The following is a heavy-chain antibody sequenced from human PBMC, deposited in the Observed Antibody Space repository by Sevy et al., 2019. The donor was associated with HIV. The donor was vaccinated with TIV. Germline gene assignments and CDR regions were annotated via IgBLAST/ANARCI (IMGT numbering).Heavy chain of an antibody. CDR3: AREGCTKPHDY. J-gene: IGHJ4*02. CDR1: GFTFSKYS. V-gene: IGHV3-23*01. D-gene: IGHD2-8*01. Sequence: GGSLRLSCEASGFTFSKYSMSWVRQAPGKGLEWVSTFSFGCGRINYADSVKGRFTISRDDSKNTMYLQMNSLRAEDTAVYYCAREGCTKPHDYSGQGTLVTVSS. CDR2: FSFGCGRI.